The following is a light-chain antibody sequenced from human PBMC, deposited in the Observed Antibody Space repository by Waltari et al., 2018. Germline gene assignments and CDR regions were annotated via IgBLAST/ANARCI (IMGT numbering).Light chain of an antibody. CDR3: QHYNSYPWT. CDR2: KAT. V-gene: IGKV1-5*03. J-gene: IGKJ1*01. CDR1: QYINNW. Sequence: DIQMTQSPSTLSASVGDRVTIPCRASQYINNWLAWYQQKPGKAPKLLSYKATTLESGVPSRLSGSGSETEFTLTISSLQPDDFGTYYCQHYNSYPWTFGLGTKVDIK.